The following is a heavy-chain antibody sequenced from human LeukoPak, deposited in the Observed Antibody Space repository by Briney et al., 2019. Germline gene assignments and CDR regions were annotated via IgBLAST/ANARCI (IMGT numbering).Heavy chain of an antibody. D-gene: IGHD6-13*01. CDR3: ARLYPAAAVQH. CDR2: IYYSGST. CDR1: GGSISSYY. V-gene: IGHV4-59*01. Sequence: SETLSLTCAVSGGSISSYYWSWIRQPPGKGLEWIGYIYYSGSTNYNPSLKSRVTISVDTSKNQFSLKLSSVTAADTAVYYCARLYPAAAVQHWGQGTLVTVSS. J-gene: IGHJ1*01.